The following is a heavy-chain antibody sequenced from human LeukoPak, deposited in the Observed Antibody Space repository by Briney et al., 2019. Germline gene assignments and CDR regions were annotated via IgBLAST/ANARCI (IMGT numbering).Heavy chain of an antibody. J-gene: IGHJ5*02. CDR2: MNPNSGNT. D-gene: IGHD2-15*01. V-gene: IGHV1-8*01. CDR1: VYTFISYV. CDR3: ARGRGSWNWVDP. Sequence: ASVKVSCKASVYTFISYVINWVRQATGQGLEWMGWMNPNSGNTGYAQKFQGRVTMTRNTSISTAYMELSSLTSEDTAVYYCARGRGSWNWVDPWGQGTLVTVSS.